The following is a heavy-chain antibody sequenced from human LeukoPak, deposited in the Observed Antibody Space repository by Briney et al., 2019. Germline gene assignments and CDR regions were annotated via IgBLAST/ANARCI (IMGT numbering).Heavy chain of an antibody. J-gene: IGHJ4*02. CDR1: GYTFTSYE. CDR2: MNPNSGNT. V-gene: IGHV1-8*01. D-gene: IGHD1-26*01. CDR3: AAYIVGASGFDY. Sequence: GASVKVSCKASGYTFTSYEINWVRQATGQGLEWMGWMNPNSGNTGYAQKFQGRVTMTRNTSISTAYMELSSLRSEDTAVYCCAAYIVGASGFDYWGQGTLVTVSS.